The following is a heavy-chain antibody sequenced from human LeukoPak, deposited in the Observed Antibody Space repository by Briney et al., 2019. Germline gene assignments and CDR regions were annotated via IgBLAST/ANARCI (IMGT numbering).Heavy chain of an antibody. CDR3: ARREFIAAAGTNWFDP. CDR1: GGSFSGYY. Sequence: PSETLSLTCAVYGGSFSGYYWSWIRQPPGKGLEWIGEINHSGSTNYNPSLKSRVTISVDTSKNQFSLKLSSVTAADTAVYYCARREFIAAAGTNWFDPWGQGTLVTVSS. CDR2: INHSGST. D-gene: IGHD6-13*01. V-gene: IGHV4-34*01. J-gene: IGHJ5*02.